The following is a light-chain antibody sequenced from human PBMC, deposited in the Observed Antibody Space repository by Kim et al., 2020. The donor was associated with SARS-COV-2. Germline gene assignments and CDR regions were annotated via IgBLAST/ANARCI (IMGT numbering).Light chain of an antibody. J-gene: IGKJ2*01. CDR3: QQYNSWPPGMYT. Sequence: EIVMTQSPATLSVSPGERATLSCRASQSVSSNLAWYQQKPGQAPRLLIYGASTRATGIPARFSGSGSGTEFTLTISSLQSEDFAVYYCQQYNSWPPGMYTFGQGTKLRSN. V-gene: IGKV3-15*01. CDR2: GAS. CDR1: QSVSSN.